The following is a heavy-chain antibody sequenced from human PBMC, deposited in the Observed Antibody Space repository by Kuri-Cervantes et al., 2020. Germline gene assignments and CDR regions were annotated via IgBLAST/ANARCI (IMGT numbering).Heavy chain of an antibody. CDR1: GFTFSGYS. D-gene: IGHD3-10*01. V-gene: IGHV3-21*01. J-gene: IGHJ4*02. CDR2: ISSSSSYI. Sequence: GGSLRLSCAASGFTFSGYSMNWVRQAPGKGLEWVSSISSSSSYIYYADSVKGRFTISRDNSKNTLYLQMNALRVEDTAVYFCARDLVRGYLVGWGQGTLVTVSS. CDR3: ARDLVRGYLVG.